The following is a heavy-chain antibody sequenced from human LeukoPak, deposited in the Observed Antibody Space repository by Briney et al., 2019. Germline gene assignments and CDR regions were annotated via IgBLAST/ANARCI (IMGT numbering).Heavy chain of an antibody. Sequence: GGSLRLSCVASGFTFSNYAMNWVRQAPGKGLEWVSSISSSSSYIYYADSVKGRFTISRDNAKNSLYLQMNSLRAEDTAVYYCARDVNDSSGYYFGREQYYYYGMDVWGQGTTVTVSS. D-gene: IGHD3-22*01. CDR3: ARDVNDSSGYYFGREQYYYYGMDV. V-gene: IGHV3-21*01. J-gene: IGHJ6*02. CDR2: ISSSSSYI. CDR1: GFTFSNYA.